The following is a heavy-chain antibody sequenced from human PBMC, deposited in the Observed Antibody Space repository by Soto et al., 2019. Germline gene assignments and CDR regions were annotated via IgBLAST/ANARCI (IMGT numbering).Heavy chain of an antibody. CDR2: INSDGSST. CDR1: GFTFSSYW. J-gene: IGHJ4*02. CDR3: ARAARATVTTHFDY. Sequence: GSLRLSCAASGFTFSSYWMHWVRQAPGKGLVWVSRINSDGSSTSYADSVKGRFTISRDNAKNTLYLQMNSLRAEDTAVYYCARAARATVTTHFDYWGQGTLVTVSS. D-gene: IGHD4-17*01. V-gene: IGHV3-74*01.